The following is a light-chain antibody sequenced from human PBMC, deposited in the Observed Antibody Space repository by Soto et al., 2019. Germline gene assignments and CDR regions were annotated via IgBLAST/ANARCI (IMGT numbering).Light chain of an antibody. CDR3: QQYDKWPRT. V-gene: IGKV3-15*01. J-gene: IGKJ1*01. CDR2: GTS. Sequence: EIVMTQSPATLSLSPGERATLSCRASQGVSSTLAWFQHKPGQTPRLLIYGTSARATGIPDRFSGGGSGAEYTLTISSLQSEDFAVYYCQQYDKWPRTFGQGTKVDI. CDR1: QGVSST.